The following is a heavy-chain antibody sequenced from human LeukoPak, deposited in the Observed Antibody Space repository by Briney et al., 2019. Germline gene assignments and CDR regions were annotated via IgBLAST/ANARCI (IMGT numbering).Heavy chain of an antibody. CDR3: AKELTPDRSGFDAFHI. CDR1: GFTFSDYE. J-gene: IGHJ3*02. D-gene: IGHD3-22*01. Sequence: GGSLRLSCAASGFTFSDYEMDWVRQSPERGLEWVSYISSRGGTIYYADSVKGRFTISRDNAKNSLYLKMNSLRAEDTAVYYCAKELTPDRSGFDAFHIWGQGTMVTVSS. CDR2: ISSRGGTI. V-gene: IGHV3-48*03.